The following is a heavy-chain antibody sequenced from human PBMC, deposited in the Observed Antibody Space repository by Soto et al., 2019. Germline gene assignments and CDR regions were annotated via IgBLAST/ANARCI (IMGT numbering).Heavy chain of an antibody. Sequence: QVQLVQSGAEVKKPGASVKVSCKASGYTFTSYDINWVRQATGQGLEWMGWMNPNSGNTGYAQKFQGRVTMTRNTSISTAYMELSSRRSEDTAVYYCARGYSSGWYVYYGMDVWGQGTTVTVSS. J-gene: IGHJ6*02. V-gene: IGHV1-8*01. CDR1: GYTFTSYD. CDR2: MNPNSGNT. CDR3: ARGYSSGWYVYYGMDV. D-gene: IGHD6-19*01.